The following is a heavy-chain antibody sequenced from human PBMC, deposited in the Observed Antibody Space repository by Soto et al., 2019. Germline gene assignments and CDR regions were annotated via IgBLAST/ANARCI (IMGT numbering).Heavy chain of an antibody. CDR3: ARDRCGGGDCYDAFDI. D-gene: IGHD2-21*02. J-gene: IGHJ3*02. CDR2: IYYSGST. V-gene: IGHV4-59*01. Sequence: SETLSLTCTVSGGSISSYYWSWIRQPPGKGLEWIGYIYYSGSTNYNPSLKSRVTISVDTSKNQFSLKLSSVTAADTAVYYCARDRCGGGDCYDAFDICVQGTMVTVSS. CDR1: GGSISSYY.